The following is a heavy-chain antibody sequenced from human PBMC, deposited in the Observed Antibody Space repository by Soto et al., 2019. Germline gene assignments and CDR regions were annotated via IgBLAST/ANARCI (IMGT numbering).Heavy chain of an antibody. J-gene: IGHJ5*02. Sequence: SETLSLTCTVSGGSISSSSYYWGWIRQPPGKGLEWIGSIYYSGSTYYNPSLKSRVTISVDTSKNQFSLKLSSVTAADTAVYYCARPRSHSGSPLVWFDPWGQGTLVTVSS. CDR2: IYYSGST. CDR1: GGSISSSSYY. D-gene: IGHD3-10*01. CDR3: ARPRSHSGSPLVWFDP. V-gene: IGHV4-39*01.